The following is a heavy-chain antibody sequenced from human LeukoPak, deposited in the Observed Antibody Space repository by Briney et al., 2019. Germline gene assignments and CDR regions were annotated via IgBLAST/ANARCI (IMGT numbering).Heavy chain of an antibody. CDR3: ARVGYDSSADAFDI. CDR2: IYYSGST. CDR1: GFTFSSYG. V-gene: IGHV4-59*01. J-gene: IGHJ3*02. Sequence: GSLRLSCAASGFTFSSYGMRWVRQPPGKGLEWIGYIYYSGSTNYNPSLKSRVTISVDTSKNQFSLKLSSVTAADTAVYYCARVGYDSSADAFDIWGQGTMVTVSS. D-gene: IGHD3-22*01.